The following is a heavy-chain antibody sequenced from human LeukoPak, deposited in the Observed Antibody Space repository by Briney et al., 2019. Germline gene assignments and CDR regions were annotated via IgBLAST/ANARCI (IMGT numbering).Heavy chain of an antibody. CDR3: ARTYYYSSSGYNDAFDI. D-gene: IGHD3-22*01. CDR1: GFAFTSHG. Sequence: SGGSLRLSCEASGFAFTSHGMHWVRQAPGKGLEWVAAIWYDGYSKYYAESVKGRLTISRDNSKNTLYLQMNSLRAEDTAVYYCARTYYYSSSGYNDAFDIWGQGTMVTVS. V-gene: IGHV3-33*01. J-gene: IGHJ3*02. CDR2: IWYDGYSK.